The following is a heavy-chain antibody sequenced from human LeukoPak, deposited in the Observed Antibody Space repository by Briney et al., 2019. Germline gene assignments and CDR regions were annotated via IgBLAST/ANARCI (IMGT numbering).Heavy chain of an antibody. V-gene: IGHV4-59*01. J-gene: IGHJ4*02. CDR1: GGSISSYY. CDR3: ARTGYDDSDY. D-gene: IGHD3-3*01. CDR2: IYYSGST. Sequence: SETLSLTCTVSGGSISSYYWSWIRQPPGKGLEWIGYIYYSGSTNYNPSLKSRVTISVDTSKNQFSLKLSSVTAADTAVYYCARTGYDDSDYWGQGTLVTVSS.